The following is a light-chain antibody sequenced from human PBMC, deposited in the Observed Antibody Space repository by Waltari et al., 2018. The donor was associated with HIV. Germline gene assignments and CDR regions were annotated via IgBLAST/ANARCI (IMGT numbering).Light chain of an antibody. CDR3: ATWDDSLNGWV. CDR2: SYG. J-gene: IGLJ3*02. CDR1: SSYIGSNT. V-gene: IGLV1-44*01. Sequence: QSVLNQAPSASGTPGQRGTISCSGSSSYIGSNTVTWYQQFPGTAPKLLIYSYGQRPSGVPERFSGSKSATSASLAISGLRSEDEADYYCATWDDSLNGWVFGGGTKLTVL.